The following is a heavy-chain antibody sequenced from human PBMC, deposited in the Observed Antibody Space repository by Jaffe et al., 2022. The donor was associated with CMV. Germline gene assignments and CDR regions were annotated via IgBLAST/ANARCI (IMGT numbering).Heavy chain of an antibody. CDR2: IWYDGSNK. J-gene: IGHJ4*02. Sequence: QVQLVESGGGVVQPGRSLRLSCAASGFTFSSYGMHWVRQAPGKGLEWVAVIWYDGSNKYYADSVKGRFTISRDNSKNTLYLQMNSLRAEDTAVYYCARDQRTTVTYYYFDYWGQGTLVTVSS. CDR3: ARDQRTTVTYYYFDY. CDR1: GFTFSSYG. D-gene: IGHD4-17*01. V-gene: IGHV3-33*08.